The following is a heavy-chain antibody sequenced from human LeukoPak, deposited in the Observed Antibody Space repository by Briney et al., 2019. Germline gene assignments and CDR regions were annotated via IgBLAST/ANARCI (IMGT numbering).Heavy chain of an antibody. CDR3: AREFLWFGELPAFDY. CDR2: INAGNGNT. D-gene: IGHD3-10*01. CDR1: GYNFTSYA. J-gene: IGHJ4*02. V-gene: IGHV1-3*01. Sequence: GASVKVSCKASGYNFTSYAMHWVRQAPGQRLEWMGRINAGNGNTKYSQNFQGRVTITRGTSASTAYMELSSLKSEDTAVYYCAREFLWFGELPAFDYWGQGTLVTVSS.